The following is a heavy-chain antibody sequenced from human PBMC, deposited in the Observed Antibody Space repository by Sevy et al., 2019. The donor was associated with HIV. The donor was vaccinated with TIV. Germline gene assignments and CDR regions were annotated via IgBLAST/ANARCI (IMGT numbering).Heavy chain of an antibody. D-gene: IGHD3-22*01. CDR3: AGDRSPPRNYDSSGYPFDY. CDR2: ISAYNGNT. Sequence: ASVKVSCKASGYTFTSYGISWVRQAPGQGLEWMGWISAYNGNTNYAQKLQGRVTMTTDTSTSTAYMELRSLRSDDTAVYYCAGDRSPPRNYDSSGYPFDYWGQGTLVTVSS. J-gene: IGHJ4*02. CDR1: GYTFTSYG. V-gene: IGHV1-18*01.